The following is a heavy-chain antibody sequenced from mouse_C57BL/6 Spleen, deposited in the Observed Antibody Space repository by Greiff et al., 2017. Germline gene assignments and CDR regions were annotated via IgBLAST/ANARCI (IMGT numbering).Heavy chain of an antibody. J-gene: IGHJ4*01. V-gene: IGHV1-55*01. CDR2: IYPGSGST. Sequence: QVQLQQPGAELVKPGASVKMSCKASGYTFTSYWITWVKQRPGHGLEWIGDIYPGSGSTNYNQKFKGKAILTADKSSSTAYMERRSLTSEDSAVYYCTRRVGLRQDYAMDYWGQGTSGTGAS. D-gene: IGHD2-4*01. CDR3: TRRVGLRQDYAMDY. CDR1: GYTFTSYW.